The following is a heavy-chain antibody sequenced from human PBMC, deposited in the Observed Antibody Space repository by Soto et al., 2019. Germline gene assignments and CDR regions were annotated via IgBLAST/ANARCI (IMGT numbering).Heavy chain of an antibody. Sequence: QVQLQQWGAGLLKPSETLSLTCAVYGGSFSGYYWSWIRQPPGKGLEWIGDSNHVGSTNYNPSLKSLVTMSVDQSKNPFSLRLTSVTAADTAVYSCARVLIAGVTTDWGQGTLVIVSS. V-gene: IGHV4-34*01. J-gene: IGHJ4*02. CDR1: GGSFSGYY. CDR3: ARVLIAGVTTD. CDR2: SNHVGST. D-gene: IGHD3-22*01.